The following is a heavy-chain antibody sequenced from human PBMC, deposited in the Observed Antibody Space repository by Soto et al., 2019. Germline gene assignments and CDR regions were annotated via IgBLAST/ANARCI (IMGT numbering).Heavy chain of an antibody. CDR2: MNPNSGNT. Sequence: ASVKVSCKASGYPFTSYDINWVRQATGQGLEWMGWMNPNSGNTGYAQKFQGRVTMTRNTSISTAYMELSSLRSEDTAVYYCISRVADSSSLSYYYYGMDVWGQGTTVTVSS. V-gene: IGHV1-8*01. CDR3: ISRVADSSSLSYYYYGMDV. D-gene: IGHD6-13*01. CDR1: GYPFTSYD. J-gene: IGHJ6*02.